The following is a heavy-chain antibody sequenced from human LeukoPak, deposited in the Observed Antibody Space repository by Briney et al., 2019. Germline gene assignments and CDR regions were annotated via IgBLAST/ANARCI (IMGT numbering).Heavy chain of an antibody. CDR3: ARTFYDYVWGSYRSNYWYFDL. D-gene: IGHD3-16*02. CDR2: TRNKANSYTT. J-gene: IGHJ2*01. V-gene: IGHV3-72*01. Sequence: GGSLRLSCAASGFTFSVHYMDGVRQAPGKGLEWVGRTRNKANSYTTEYAASVKGRFTISRDDSKNSLYLQMNSLKTEDTAVYYCARTFYDYVWGSYRSNYWYFDLWGRGTLVTVSS. CDR1: GFTFSVHY.